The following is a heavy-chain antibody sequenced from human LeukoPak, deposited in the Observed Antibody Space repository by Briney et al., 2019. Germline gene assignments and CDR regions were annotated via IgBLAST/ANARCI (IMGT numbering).Heavy chain of an antibody. CDR2: IIPIFGTA. CDR1: GYAFTSYG. V-gene: IGHV1-69*13. CDR3: ARDGASYGSPNNWFDP. Sequence: ASVKVSCKASGYAFTSYGIGWVRQAPGQGLDWMGGIIPIFGTANYAQKFQGRVTITADESTSTAYMELSSLRSEDTAVYYCARDGASYGSPNNWFDPWGQGTLVTVSS. J-gene: IGHJ5*02. D-gene: IGHD5-18*01.